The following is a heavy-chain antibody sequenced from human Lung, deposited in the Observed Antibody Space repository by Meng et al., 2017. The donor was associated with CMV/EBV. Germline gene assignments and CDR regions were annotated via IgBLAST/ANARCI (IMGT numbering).Heavy chain of an antibody. Sequence: VQLVHSGAEVKRPGASVKISCQASGYSFSGFYLNWARQAPGHGLEWLGRVNPISDDTHLAQKFEGRITVTRGATINTAFMELTRLRPDDTAVYYCAKSSDNGWSSWGPGTLVTVSS. CDR2: VNPISDDT. CDR3: AKSSDNGWSS. D-gene: IGHD6-19*01. J-gene: IGHJ4*01. CDR1: GYSFSGFY. V-gene: IGHV1-2*06.